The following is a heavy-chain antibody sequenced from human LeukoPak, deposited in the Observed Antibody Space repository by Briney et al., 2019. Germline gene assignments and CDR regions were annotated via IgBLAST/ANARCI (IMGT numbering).Heavy chain of an antibody. D-gene: IGHD3-22*01. CDR1: GYTFTGYY. CDR2: INPNSGGT. J-gene: IGHJ4*02. Sequence: ASVKVSCKASGYTFTGYYMHWVRQAPGQGLEWMGWINPNSGGTNYAQKFQGRVTMTRGTSISTAYMELSRLRSDDTAVYYCASLYDSSDHFDYWGQGTLVTVSS. CDR3: ASLYDSSDHFDY. V-gene: IGHV1-2*02.